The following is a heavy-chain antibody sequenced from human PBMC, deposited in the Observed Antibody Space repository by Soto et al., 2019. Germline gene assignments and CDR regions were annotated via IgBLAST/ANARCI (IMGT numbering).Heavy chain of an antibody. CDR3: AKKSSSCKIDY. Sequence: ASVKVSCKASGYTFTSYAMHWVRQAPGQGLEWMGIINPSGGSTNYAQKFQGRVTMTRDTSTSTVYMEMSSLRSEDTAVYYCAKKSSSCKIDYWGQGTLVTVSS. D-gene: IGHD6-6*01. CDR1: GYTFTSYA. J-gene: IGHJ4*02. CDR2: INPSGGST. V-gene: IGHV1-46*01.